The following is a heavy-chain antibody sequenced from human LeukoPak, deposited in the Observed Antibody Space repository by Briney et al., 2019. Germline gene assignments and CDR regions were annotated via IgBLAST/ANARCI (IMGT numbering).Heavy chain of an antibody. CDR3: ARVSYYDSSGYYFLSYVDY. CDR2: IYSGGST. V-gene: IGHV3-53*01. CDR1: GFTVSSNY. J-gene: IGHJ4*02. D-gene: IGHD3-22*01. Sequence: GGSLRLSCAASGFTVSSNYMSWVRQAPGKGLGWVSVIYSGGSTYYADSVRGRFTISRDNSKNTLYPQMNSLGAEDTAVYYCARVSYYDSSGYYFLSYVDYWGQGTLVTVSS.